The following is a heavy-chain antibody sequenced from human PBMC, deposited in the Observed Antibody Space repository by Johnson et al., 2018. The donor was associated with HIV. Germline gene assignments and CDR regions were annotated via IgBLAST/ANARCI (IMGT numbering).Heavy chain of an antibody. Sequence: VQLVESGGGLVQPGGSLRLSCAASGFSVNSNYMSWVRQAPGRGLEWVSVFYSGGSAFYADSVKGRFILSRDNSKNTLFLQMNSLRAEDTAVYYCAREVAGDYGDSPGAFDIWGQGTMVTVSS. CDR1: GFSVNSNY. CDR3: AREVAGDYGDSPGAFDI. J-gene: IGHJ3*02. D-gene: IGHD4-17*01. CDR2: FYSGGSA. V-gene: IGHV3-66*01.